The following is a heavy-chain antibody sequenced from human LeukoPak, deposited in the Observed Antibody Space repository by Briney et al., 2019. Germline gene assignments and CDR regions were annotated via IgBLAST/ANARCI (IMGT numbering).Heavy chain of an antibody. CDR3: ARGRGYSYGFYFDY. CDR2: IYYSGST. CDR1: GDSVSSGYYY. V-gene: IGHV4-61*01. D-gene: IGHD5-18*01. J-gene: IGHJ4*02. Sequence: PSVTLSLTCTVSGDSVSSGYYYWSWIRQPPGKGLEWIGYIYYSGSTNYNPSLKSRVTISVDTSKNQFSLKLSSVTAADTAVYYCARGRGYSYGFYFDYWGQGTLVT.